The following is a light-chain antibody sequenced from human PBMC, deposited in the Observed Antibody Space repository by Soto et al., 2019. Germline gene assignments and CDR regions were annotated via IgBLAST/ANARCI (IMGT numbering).Light chain of an antibody. CDR3: QQYYSIPLT. CDR1: HSVLYRSNNKNY. Sequence: QSAHGITVSKSERATIKYKSSHSVLYRSNNKNYLDWYQQKPGQPPKLLIYWASTRESGVPDRFSGSGSGADFTLTISSLQSEDVAVYYCQQYYSIPLTFGGGTKVDI. V-gene: IGKV4-1*01. J-gene: IGKJ4*01. CDR2: WAS.